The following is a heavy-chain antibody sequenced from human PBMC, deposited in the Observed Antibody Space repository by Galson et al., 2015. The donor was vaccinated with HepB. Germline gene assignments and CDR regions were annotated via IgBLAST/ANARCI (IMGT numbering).Heavy chain of an antibody. D-gene: IGHD4-17*01. CDR3: ARWRHDSGDFDY. CDR1: GDSVSSNSAA. Sequence: CAISGDSVSSNSAAWNWIRQSPSTGLEWLGRTYYRSKWYNDYAVSVKSQITINPDTSKNQFSLQLNSVPPEDTAVYYCARWRHDSGDFDYWSQGALVTVSS. J-gene: IGHJ4*02. CDR2: TYYRSKWYN. V-gene: IGHV6-1*01.